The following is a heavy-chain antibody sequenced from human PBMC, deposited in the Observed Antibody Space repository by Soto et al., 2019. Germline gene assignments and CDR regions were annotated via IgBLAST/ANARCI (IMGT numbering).Heavy chain of an antibody. CDR1: GGSFSSYA. J-gene: IGHJ5*02. D-gene: IGHD6-6*01. V-gene: IGHV1-69*06. Sequence: SVKVSCKXSGGSFSSYAISWVRQAPGQGLEWMGVIIPIFGTANYAQKFQGRVTLTGDKSTSTAYMELSSLRSEDTAVYYCARDHSSIAAPTSAHNLFDPWGQGTLVTVSS. CDR2: IIPIFGTA. CDR3: ARDHSSIAAPTSAHNLFDP.